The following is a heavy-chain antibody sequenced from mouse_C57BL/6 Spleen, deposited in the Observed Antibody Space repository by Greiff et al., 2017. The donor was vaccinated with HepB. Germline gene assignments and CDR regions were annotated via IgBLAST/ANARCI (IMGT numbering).Heavy chain of an antibody. V-gene: IGHV10-1*01. CDR2: IRSKSNNYAT. J-gene: IGHJ4*01. D-gene: IGHD2-3*01. CDR1: GFSFNTYA. Sequence: EVMLVESGGGLVQPQGSLKLSCAASGFSFNTYAMNWVRQAPGKGLEWVARIRSKSNNYATYYADSVKDRFTISRDDSESMLYLQMNNLKTEDTAMYYCVRQGLDGDYWGQGTSVTVSS. CDR3: VRQGLDGDY.